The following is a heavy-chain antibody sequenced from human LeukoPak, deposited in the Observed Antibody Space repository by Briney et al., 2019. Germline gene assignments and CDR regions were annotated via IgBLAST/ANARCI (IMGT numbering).Heavy chain of an antibody. CDR1: GGSISSSNW. CDR3: ARDRVWGSYRYLLGY. V-gene: IGHV4-4*02. CDR2: IYHSGST. Sequence: SETLSLTCAVSGGSISSSNWWSWVRQPPGKGLEWIGKIYHSGSTNYNPSLKSRVTISVDKSKNQFSLKLSSVTAADTAVYYCARDRVWGSYRYLLGYWGQGTLVTVSS. D-gene: IGHD3-16*02. J-gene: IGHJ4*02.